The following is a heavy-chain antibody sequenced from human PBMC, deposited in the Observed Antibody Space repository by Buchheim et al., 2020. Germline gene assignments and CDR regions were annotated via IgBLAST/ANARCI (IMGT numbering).Heavy chain of an antibody. CDR2: IWYDGSNK. CDR3: ARAWYSSSWFSDFSDY. D-gene: IGHD6-13*01. J-gene: IGHJ4*02. V-gene: IGHV3-33*01. CDR1: GFTFSSYG. Sequence: QVQLVESGGGVVQPGRSLRLSCAASGFTFSSYGMHWVRQAPGKGLEWVAVIWYDGSNKYYADSVKGRFTISRDNSNNTLYLQMNSLRAEDTAVYYCARAWYSSSWFSDFSDYWGQGTL.